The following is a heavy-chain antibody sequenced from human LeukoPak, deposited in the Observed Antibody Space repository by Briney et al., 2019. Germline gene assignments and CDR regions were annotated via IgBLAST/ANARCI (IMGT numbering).Heavy chain of an antibody. CDR1: GGSFSGYY. CDR2: IYHSGTT. Sequence: SETLSLTCAVYGGSFSGYYWSWIRQPPGKGLEWIGYIYHSGTTYYNPSLRSRVTMSVDTSKNQFSLKLSSVTAVDTAVYYCARKENVYYYFDYWGQGTLVTVSS. D-gene: IGHD3-10*01. V-gene: IGHV4-34*10. CDR3: ARKENVYYYFDY. J-gene: IGHJ4*02.